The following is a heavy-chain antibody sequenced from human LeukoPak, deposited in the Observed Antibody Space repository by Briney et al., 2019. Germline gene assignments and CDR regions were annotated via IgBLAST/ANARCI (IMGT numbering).Heavy chain of an antibody. D-gene: IGHD1-26*01. V-gene: IGHV3-30-3*01. CDR1: GFTFSSYA. J-gene: IGHJ3*02. CDR2: ISYDGSNK. CDR3: ARGLSGSYFNDAFDI. Sequence: GGSLRLSCAASGFTFSSYAMHWVRQAPGKGLEWVAVISYDGSNKYYADSVKGRFTISRDDSKNTLYLQMNSLRAEDTAVYYCARGLSGSYFNDAFDIWGQGTMVTVSS.